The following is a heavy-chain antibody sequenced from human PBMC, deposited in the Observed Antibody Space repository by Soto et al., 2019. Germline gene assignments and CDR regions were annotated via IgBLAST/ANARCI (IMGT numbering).Heavy chain of an antibody. D-gene: IGHD2-2*01. CDR3: ARLGSRVPAAIIYXYYDMDV. CDR1: GGSISSSSYY. Sequence: SETLSLTCTVSGGSISSSSYYWGWIRQPPGKGLEWIGSIYYSGSTYYNPSLKSRVTISVDTSKNQFSLKLSSVTAADTAVYYCARLGSRVPAAIIYXYYDMDVSGKGTTVT. J-gene: IGHJ6*03. CDR2: IYYSGST. V-gene: IGHV4-39*01.